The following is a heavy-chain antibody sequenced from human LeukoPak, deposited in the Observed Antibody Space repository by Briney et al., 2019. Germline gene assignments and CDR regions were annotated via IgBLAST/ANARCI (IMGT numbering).Heavy chain of an antibody. Sequence: SETLSLTCTVSGGSISSYYWSWIRQPPGKGLEWIGYIYYSGSTNYNPPLKSRVTISVDTSKNQFSLKLSSVTAADTAVYYCARDLLGYCSAGSCYEDWFDPWGQGTLVSVSS. CDR1: GGSISSYY. CDR2: IYYSGST. D-gene: IGHD2-15*01. V-gene: IGHV4-59*01. J-gene: IGHJ5*02. CDR3: ARDLLGYCSAGSCYEDWFDP.